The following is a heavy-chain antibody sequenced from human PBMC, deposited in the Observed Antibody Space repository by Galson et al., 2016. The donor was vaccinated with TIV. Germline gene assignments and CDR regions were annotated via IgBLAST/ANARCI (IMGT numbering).Heavy chain of an antibody. D-gene: IGHD3-22*01. J-gene: IGHJ4*02. CDR3: ARDGEVGSSDYDH. V-gene: IGHV1-46*01. CDR1: GYTFTGYF. Sequence: SVKVSCKASGYTFTGYFIHWVRQAPGQGLEWMGIINPIGGSTSYAQKFQGRVAMTRVTSTSTVYMELSSLRSEDTAVYYCARDGEVGSSDYDHWGQGTPVIVSS. CDR2: INPIGGST.